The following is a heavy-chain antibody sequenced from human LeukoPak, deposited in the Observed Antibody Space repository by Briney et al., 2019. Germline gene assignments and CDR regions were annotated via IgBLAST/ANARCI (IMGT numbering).Heavy chain of an antibody. CDR2: VYYSGST. CDR1: GGSFSTYY. D-gene: IGHD1-7*01. V-gene: IGHV4-59*13. Sequence: SETLSLTCTVSGGSFSTYYWSWIRQSPGKGLEWIGFVYYSGSTKGNPSLTSRVTMSIDTSKNQFSLKLSSVTAADTAVYFCARGFGTYSDYYFDSWGQGTLVTVSS. CDR3: ARGFGTYSDYYFDS. J-gene: IGHJ4*02.